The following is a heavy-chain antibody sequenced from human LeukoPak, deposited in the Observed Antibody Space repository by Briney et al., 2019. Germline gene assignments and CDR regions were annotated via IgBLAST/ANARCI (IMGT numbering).Heavy chain of an antibody. V-gene: IGHV3-66*01. CDR2: IYSGGTT. CDR1: GFTVNSNY. D-gene: IGHD3-10*01. J-gene: IGHJ4*02. Sequence: GGSLRLSCAASGFTVNSNYMNWVRQAPGKGLEWVSVIYSGGTTYYADSVKGRFTISRDTSKNTLYLQMNSLRAEDTAVYYCARDRFRGYFDYWGQGTLVTVSS. CDR3: ARDRFRGYFDY.